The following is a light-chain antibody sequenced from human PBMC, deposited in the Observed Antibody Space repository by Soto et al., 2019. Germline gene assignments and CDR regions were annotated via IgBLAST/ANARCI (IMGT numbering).Light chain of an antibody. Sequence: QSALTQPPSASGSPGQSVTISCTGTSSDVGGYNYVSWYQQYPGKAPKLMIYEVSKRPSGVHDRFSGSKSGKTASLTVSGLQAEDEADYYCSSYAGSDIWVFGGGTKLTVL. CDR3: SSYAGSDIWV. CDR2: EVS. J-gene: IGLJ3*02. V-gene: IGLV2-8*01. CDR1: SSDVGGYNY.